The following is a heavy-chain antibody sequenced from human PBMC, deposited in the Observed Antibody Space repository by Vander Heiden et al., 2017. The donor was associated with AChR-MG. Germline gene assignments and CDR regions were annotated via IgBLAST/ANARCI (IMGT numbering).Heavy chain of an antibody. Sequence: QAQLVQSGSEATKPGYSVKLSCKASGDPFRSQEFSWVRQAPGQGLEWMGGIIPIFDTTNYAQKYQGRLTITADESASTVYMELSSLRSEDTAVYYCARDVDTTMGYYFMDVWGKGTTVTVSS. D-gene: IGHD5-18*01. CDR1: GDPFRSQE. CDR2: IIPIFDTT. J-gene: IGHJ6*03. V-gene: IGHV1-69*01. CDR3: ARDVDTTMGYYFMDV.